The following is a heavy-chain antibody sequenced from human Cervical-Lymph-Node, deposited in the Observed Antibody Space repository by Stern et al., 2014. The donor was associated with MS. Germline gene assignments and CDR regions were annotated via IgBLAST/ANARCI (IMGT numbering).Heavy chain of an antibody. CDR2: IDWDDDK. CDR1: GFSLSTSGVC. Sequence: VTLKESGPALVKPTQTLTLTCTFSGFSLSTSGVCVGWIRQPTGKALEWLALIDWDDDKYYSTSLKTRLTISKDTSKNQVVLSMTNMDPVDTATYYCARMSLLASDAFDIWGQGTMVTVSS. V-gene: IGHV2-70*01. D-gene: IGHD5-12*01. J-gene: IGHJ3*02. CDR3: ARMSLLASDAFDI.